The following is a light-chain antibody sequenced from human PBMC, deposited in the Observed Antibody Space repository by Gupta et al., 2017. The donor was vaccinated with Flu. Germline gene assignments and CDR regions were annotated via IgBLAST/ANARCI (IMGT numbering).Light chain of an antibody. CDR2: LAS. V-gene: IGKV1-39*01. CDR1: QSIGHL. CDR3: HQTYSTPQT. J-gene: IGKJ1*01. Sequence: DIQMTQSPSSLSASVGDRVTLTCRASQSIGHLLNWYQQKPGKAPKLLIYLASSLQGGVPSRFSGSGSGTDFTLAISSLQPEDFATYFCHQTYSTPQTFGQGTKVEIK.